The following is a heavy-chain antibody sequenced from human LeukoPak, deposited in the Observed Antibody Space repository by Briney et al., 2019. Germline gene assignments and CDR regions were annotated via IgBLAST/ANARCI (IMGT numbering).Heavy chain of an antibody. CDR3: ATGGDIVATGPIDY. Sequence: GSVKVSCKASGYTFTSYGISWVRQAPGQGLEWMGWISAYNGNTNYAQKLQGRVTMTTDTSTSTAYMELRSLRSDDTAVYHCATGGDIVATGPIDYWGQGTLVTVSS. J-gene: IGHJ4*02. CDR2: ISAYNGNT. D-gene: IGHD5-12*01. CDR1: GYTFTSYG. V-gene: IGHV1-18*01.